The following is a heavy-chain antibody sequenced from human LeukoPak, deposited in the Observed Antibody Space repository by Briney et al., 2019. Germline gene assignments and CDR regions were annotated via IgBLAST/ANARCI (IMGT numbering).Heavy chain of an antibody. Sequence: PGVSLRLSCSASGFSFSNYAMYWVRQAPGKGLEWVANIKQGGSEKYYVDSVKGRFTISRDNAKNSLYLQMNSLRAEDTAVYYCARDFGLRCSGGTCYSVYYYGMDVWGKGTTVTVSS. J-gene: IGHJ6*04. CDR3: ARDFGLRCSGGTCYSVYYYGMDV. CDR2: IKQGGSEK. V-gene: IGHV3-7*03. D-gene: IGHD2-15*01. CDR1: GFSFSNYA.